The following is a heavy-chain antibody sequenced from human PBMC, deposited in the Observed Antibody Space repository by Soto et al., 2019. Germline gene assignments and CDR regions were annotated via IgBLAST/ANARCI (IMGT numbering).Heavy chain of an antibody. D-gene: IGHD2-8*01. V-gene: IGHV3-72*01. Sequence: EVQLAESGGGLVQPGGSLRLSCAASGFTFSDHYMDWVRQVPGKGLEWVGRSRNKANSYTTAYAASVKGRFIISRDDSKNSLYLQMNSLKTEDTAVYYCAPLTGVWGQGTLVTVSS. J-gene: IGHJ1*01. CDR2: SRNKANSYTT. CDR3: APLTGV. CDR1: GFTFSDHY.